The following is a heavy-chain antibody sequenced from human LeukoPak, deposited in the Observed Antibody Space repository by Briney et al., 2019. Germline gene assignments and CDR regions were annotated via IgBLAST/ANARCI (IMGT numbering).Heavy chain of an antibody. V-gene: IGHV1-18*01. J-gene: IGHJ6*04. D-gene: IGHD3-10*01. CDR2: ISAHNGDT. CDR1: GYTFNRFA. Sequence: ASVKVSCKASGYTFNRFAISWVRQAPGQGLEWMGWISAHNGDTHYTQKFQGRVTMIAGTSTSTAYMELRNLRPDGTAGYYCARDSRALVRAVVPDVWGEGTAVIVSS. CDR3: ARDSRALVRAVVPDV.